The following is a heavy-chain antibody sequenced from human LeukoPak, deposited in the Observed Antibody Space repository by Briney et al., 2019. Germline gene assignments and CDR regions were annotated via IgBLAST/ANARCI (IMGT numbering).Heavy chain of an antibody. CDR3: ARAGPYCSSTGCYRRGYFDY. CDR2: IYQGGSEK. D-gene: IGHD2-2*01. J-gene: IGHJ4*02. V-gene: IGHV3-7*01. Sequence: GESLRLSCAASGFTFSSYWMSWVRQPPGKGLEWGANIYQGGSEKYNVASVKGRFTISRDNAKTSLYLQMNSLRAEDTAVYYCARAGPYCSSTGCYRRGYFDYWGEGTLVTVSS. CDR1: GFTFSSYW.